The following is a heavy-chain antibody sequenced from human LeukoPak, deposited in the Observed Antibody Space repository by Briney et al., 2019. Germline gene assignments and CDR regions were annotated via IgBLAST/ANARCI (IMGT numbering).Heavy chain of an antibody. CDR2: ISSSSSYI. Sequence: PGGSLRLSCAASGFTFSSYSMNWVRQAPGKGLEWVSSISSSSSYIYYADSVKGRFTISRDNAKNSLYLQMNSLRAEDTAVYYCARVGVFLWFGSYYWGQGTLVTVSS. D-gene: IGHD3-10*01. CDR3: ARVGVFLWFGSYY. V-gene: IGHV3-21*01. J-gene: IGHJ4*02. CDR1: GFTFSSYS.